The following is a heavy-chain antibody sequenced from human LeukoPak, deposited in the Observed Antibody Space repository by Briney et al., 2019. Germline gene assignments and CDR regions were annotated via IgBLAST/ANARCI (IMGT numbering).Heavy chain of an antibody. CDR1: GGSISSSSYY. CDR3: ARDRRRTGGSSTPLDY. Sequence: SETLSLTCTVSGGSISSSSYYWGWIRQPPGKGLEWIGSIYYSGSTYYNPSLKSRVTISVDTSKNQFSLKLSSVTAADTAVYYCARDRRRTGGSSTPLDYWGQGTLVTVSS. V-gene: IGHV4-39*07. J-gene: IGHJ4*02. D-gene: IGHD2-15*01. CDR2: IYYSGST.